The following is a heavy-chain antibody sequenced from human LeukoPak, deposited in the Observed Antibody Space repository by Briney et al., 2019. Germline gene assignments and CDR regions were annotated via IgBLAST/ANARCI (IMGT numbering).Heavy chain of an antibody. D-gene: IGHD5-18*01. Sequence: SETLSLTCTVSGGSISSSNYYWGWIRQPPGKGLECIGSIYYSGSTYYNPSLKSRVTISVDTSKNQFSLKLSSETAADTAVYYCARQDTAIVEDSRGQGTLVTVSS. V-gene: IGHV4-39*01. CDR3: ARQDTAIVEDS. CDR1: GGSISSSNYY. J-gene: IGHJ4*02. CDR2: IYYSGST.